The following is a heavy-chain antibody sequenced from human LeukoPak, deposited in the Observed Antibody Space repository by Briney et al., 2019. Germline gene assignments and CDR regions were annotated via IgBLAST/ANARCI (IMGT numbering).Heavy chain of an antibody. CDR1: GFTFNSYA. Sequence: GGSLRLSCAASGFTFNSYAMSWVRQAPGKGLEWVSGISGSGGSTYYADSVKGRFTISRDNSKNTLYLQMNSLRAEDTAVYYCAKDFVKVRGVIDYWGQGTLVTVSS. CDR2: ISGSGGST. J-gene: IGHJ4*02. D-gene: IGHD3-10*01. V-gene: IGHV3-23*01. CDR3: AKDFVKVRGVIDY.